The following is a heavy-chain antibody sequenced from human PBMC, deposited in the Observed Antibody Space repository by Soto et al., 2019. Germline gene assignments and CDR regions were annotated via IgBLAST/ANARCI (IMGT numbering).Heavy chain of an antibody. J-gene: IGHJ5*02. CDR3: ARGWGYDFWSGYSNWFDP. V-gene: IGHV4-39*07. D-gene: IGHD3-3*01. Sequence: ASETLSLTCTVSGGSISSGGYYWSWIRQPPGKGLEWIGEINHSGSTNYNPSLKSRVTISVDTSKNQFSLKLSSVTAADTAVYYCARGWGYDFWSGYSNWFDPWGQGTLVTVSS. CDR1: GGSISSGGYY. CDR2: INHSGST.